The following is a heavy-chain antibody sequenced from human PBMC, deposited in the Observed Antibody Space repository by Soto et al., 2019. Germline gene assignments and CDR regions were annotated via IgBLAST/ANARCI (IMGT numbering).Heavy chain of an antibody. Sequence: ASVKVSCKASGYTFTSYGISWVRRAPGQGLEWMGWISAYNGNTNYAQKLQGRVTMTTDTSTSTAYMEVRSLRSDDTAVYYCCRGLHSGSYGYWGQGTLVTVSS. CDR2: ISAYNGNT. CDR1: GYTFTSYG. V-gene: IGHV1-18*01. CDR3: CRGLHSGSYGY. J-gene: IGHJ4*02. D-gene: IGHD1-26*01.